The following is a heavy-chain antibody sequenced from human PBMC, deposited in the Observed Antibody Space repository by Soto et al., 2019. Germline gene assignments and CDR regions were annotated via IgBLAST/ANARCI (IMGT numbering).Heavy chain of an antibody. Sequence: PGGSLRLSCAASEFTFSNYAMSWVRQAPGKGLEWVSSISDNGGTTYYADSVKGRFTISRDNSKNTLYLQMNSLRAEDTAVYYGAKDPQQLIVYFDYWGQGTLVTVSS. D-gene: IGHD6-13*01. CDR3: AKDPQQLIVYFDY. V-gene: IGHV3-23*01. CDR2: ISDNGGTT. CDR1: EFTFSNYA. J-gene: IGHJ4*02.